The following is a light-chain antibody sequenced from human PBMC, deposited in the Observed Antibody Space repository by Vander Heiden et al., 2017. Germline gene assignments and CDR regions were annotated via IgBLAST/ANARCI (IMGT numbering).Light chain of an antibody. Sequence: EIVLTQSPGTLSLYPGERATLSCRGSQSVSSSYLAWYQQKPGQAPRLLIYGASSRATGIPDRFSGSGSGTDFTLTISRLEPEDFAVYYCQQYGSFTKTFGQGTKVEIK. CDR1: QSVSSSY. V-gene: IGKV3-20*01. CDR2: GAS. CDR3: QQYGSFTKT. J-gene: IGKJ1*01.